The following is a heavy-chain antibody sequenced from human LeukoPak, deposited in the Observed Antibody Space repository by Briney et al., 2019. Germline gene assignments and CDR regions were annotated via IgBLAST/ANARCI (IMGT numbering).Heavy chain of an antibody. CDR2: ISAYNGNT. J-gene: IGHJ4*02. D-gene: IGHD3-22*01. Sequence: ASVKVSCKVSGYTFTSYGISWVRQAPGQGLEWMGWISAYNGNTNYAQKLQGRVTMTTDTSTSTAYMELRSLRSDDTAVYYCARDSDYYYDSSAWGFDYWGQGTLVTVSS. CDR3: ARDSDYYYDSSAWGFDY. V-gene: IGHV1-18*01. CDR1: GYTFTSYG.